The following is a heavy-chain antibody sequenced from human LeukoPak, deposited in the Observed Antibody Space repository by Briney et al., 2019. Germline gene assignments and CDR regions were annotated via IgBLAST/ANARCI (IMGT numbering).Heavy chain of an antibody. D-gene: IGHD3-9*01. CDR2: INHSGST. J-gene: IGHJ5*02. CDR1: GGSFSGYY. Sequence: SETLSLTCAVYGGSFSGYYWSWIRQPPGKGLEWIGKINHSGSTNYNPSLKSRVTISVDTSKNQFSLKLSSVTAADTAVYYCARAPSYYDILTGYIGWFDPWGQGTLVTVSS. V-gene: IGHV4-34*01. CDR3: ARAPSYYDILTGYIGWFDP.